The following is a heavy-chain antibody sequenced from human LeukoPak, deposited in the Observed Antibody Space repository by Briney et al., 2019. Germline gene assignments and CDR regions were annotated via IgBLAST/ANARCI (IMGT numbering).Heavy chain of an antibody. V-gene: IGHV3-48*01. CDR1: GFTFSSYS. Sequence: GGSLRFSCAASGFTFSSYSMNWVRQAPGKGLEWVSYIGAAGSTIYYADSVKGRFTISSDNAKNSLFLQMNGLRAEDTAVYYCARDSSTYAGPPDYWGQGTLVTVSS. CDR3: ARDSSTYAGPPDY. D-gene: IGHD2-2*01. CDR2: IGAAGSTI. J-gene: IGHJ4*02.